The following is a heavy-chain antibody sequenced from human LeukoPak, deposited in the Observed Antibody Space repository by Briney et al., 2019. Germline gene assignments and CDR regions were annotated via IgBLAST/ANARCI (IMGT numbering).Heavy chain of an antibody. Sequence: SGPTLVKPTQTLALTCTFSGFSLSTSGVAVGWIRQPPGKALEWLALIYWDDDKRYSPSLKSRPTITKDTSKNQVVLTMTNMDPVDTATYYCAPLKGDIVVDSHWGQGTLVTVSS. J-gene: IGHJ4*02. CDR1: GFSLSTSGVA. CDR3: APLKGDIVVDSH. D-gene: IGHD3-22*01. CDR2: IYWDDDK. V-gene: IGHV2-5*02.